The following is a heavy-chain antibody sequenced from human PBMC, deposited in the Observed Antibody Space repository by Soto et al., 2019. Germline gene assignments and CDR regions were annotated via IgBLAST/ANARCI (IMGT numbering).Heavy chain of an antibody. CDR3: ARRQSSSWYGL. CDR2: IYYSGST. Sequence: QLQLQESGPGLVKPSETLSLTCTVSGGSISSSSYYWGWIRQPPGKGLEWIGSIYYSGSTYYNPSLKSRVTISLDTSKNQFSLKRSSVTAADTAVYYCARRQSSSWYGLWGQGTLVTVSS. V-gene: IGHV4-39*01. J-gene: IGHJ4*02. D-gene: IGHD6-13*01. CDR1: GGSISSSSYY.